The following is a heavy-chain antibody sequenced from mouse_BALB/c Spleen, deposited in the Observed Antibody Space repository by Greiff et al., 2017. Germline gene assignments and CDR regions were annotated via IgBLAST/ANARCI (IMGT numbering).Heavy chain of an antibody. CDR3: NAPFGYGSSYDFDY. J-gene: IGHJ2*01. CDR1: GFNIKDYY. Sequence: EVKLQESGAELVRSGASVKLSCTASGFNIKDYYMHWVKQRPEQGLEWIGWIDPENGDTEYAPKFQGKATMTADTSSNTAYLQLSSLTSEDTAVYYCNAPFGYGSSYDFDYWGQGTTLTVSS. V-gene: IGHV14-4*02. D-gene: IGHD1-1*01. CDR2: IDPENGDT.